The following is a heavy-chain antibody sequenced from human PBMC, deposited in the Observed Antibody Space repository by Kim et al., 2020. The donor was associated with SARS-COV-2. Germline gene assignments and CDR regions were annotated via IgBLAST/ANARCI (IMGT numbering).Heavy chain of an antibody. D-gene: IGHD3-22*01. CDR2: THFTGKT. CDR3: VTKRADRSGFIDY. CDR1: GDSKDDYD. Sequence: SETLSLTCTVSGDSKDDYDWSWVRQPPGKGLEWIGYTHFTGKTNYHPSLMSRVTISTDTSKTQFSLQLTPVTAADTAVYYCVTKRADRSGFIDYWGQGTLVTVSS. V-gene: IGHV4-59*01. J-gene: IGHJ4*02.